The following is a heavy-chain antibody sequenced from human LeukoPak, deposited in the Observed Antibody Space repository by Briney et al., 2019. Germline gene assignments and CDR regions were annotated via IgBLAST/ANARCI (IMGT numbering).Heavy chain of an antibody. CDR3: ARSAAARGYYYMDV. J-gene: IGHJ6*03. Sequence: ASVKVSCKAPGYTFTSYGISWVRQAPGQGLEWMGWISAYNGNTNYAQKLQGRVTMTTDTSTSTAYMELRSLRSDDTAVYYCARSAAARGYYYMDVWGKGTTVTVSS. V-gene: IGHV1-18*01. CDR1: GYTFTSYG. CDR2: ISAYNGNT. D-gene: IGHD6-6*01.